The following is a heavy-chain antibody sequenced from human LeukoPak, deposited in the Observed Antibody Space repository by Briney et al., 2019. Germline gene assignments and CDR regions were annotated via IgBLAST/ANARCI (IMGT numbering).Heavy chain of an antibody. J-gene: IGHJ4*02. CDR2: IYTSGST. CDR1: GYSISSGYY. D-gene: IGHD3-10*01. CDR3: AGTTLWFGELYSFDY. Sequence: SETLSLTCAVSGYSISSGYYWSWIRQPAGKGLEWIGRIYTSGSTNYNPSLKSRVTISVDTSKKQFSLKLSSVTAADTAVYYCAGTTLWFGELYSFDYWGQGTLVTVSS. V-gene: IGHV4-61*02.